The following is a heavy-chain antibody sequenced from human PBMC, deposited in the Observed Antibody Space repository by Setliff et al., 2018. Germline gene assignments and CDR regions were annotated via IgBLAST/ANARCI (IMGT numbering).Heavy chain of an antibody. Sequence: PSETLSLTCTVSGGSISSSSYYWGWIRQPPGKGLEWIGSIYYSGSTYYNPSLKSRVIISVDTSKNQFSLKLSSVTAADTAVYYCARAKGYCSSTSCRIYYFDYWGQGTLVTVSS. CDR3: ARAKGYCSSTSCRIYYFDY. CDR2: IYYSGST. V-gene: IGHV4-39*07. D-gene: IGHD2-2*01. CDR1: GGSISSSSYY. J-gene: IGHJ4*02.